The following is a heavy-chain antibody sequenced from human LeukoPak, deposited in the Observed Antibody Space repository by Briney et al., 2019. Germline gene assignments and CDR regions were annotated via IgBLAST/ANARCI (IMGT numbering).Heavy chain of an antibody. Sequence: SSETLSLTCTVSGGSISSYYWSWIRQPLGEGLEWIGYIYYSGSTNYNPSLKSRVTISVDTSKNQFSLKLSSVTAADTAVYYCARRHYYDSSGYVDYFDYWGQGTLVTVSS. CDR2: IYYSGST. V-gene: IGHV4-59*08. D-gene: IGHD3-22*01. CDR3: ARRHYYDSSGYVDYFDY. J-gene: IGHJ4*02. CDR1: GGSISSYY.